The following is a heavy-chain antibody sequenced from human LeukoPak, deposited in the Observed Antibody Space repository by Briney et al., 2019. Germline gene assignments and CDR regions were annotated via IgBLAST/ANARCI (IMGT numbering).Heavy chain of an antibody. CDR3: ARDFKSYSSIEIDY. Sequence: ASVKVSCKASGYIFTGYYMHWVRQAPGQGLEWMGWINPNSGDTNYAQKFQGRVTMTRDTSISTAYMELSRLRSDDTAVYYCARDFKSYSSIEIDYWGQGALVTVSS. D-gene: IGHD6-13*01. CDR2: INPNSGDT. V-gene: IGHV1-2*02. J-gene: IGHJ4*02. CDR1: GYIFTGYY.